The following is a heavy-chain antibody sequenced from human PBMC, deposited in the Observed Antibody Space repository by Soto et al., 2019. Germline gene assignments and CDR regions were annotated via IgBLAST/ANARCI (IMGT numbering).Heavy chain of an antibody. D-gene: IGHD5-12*01. Sequence: PSETLSLTCTVSGGSISSGDYYWSWIRQPPGKGLEWIGYIYYSGSTYYNPSLKSRVTISVDTSKNQFSLKLSSVTAADTAVYYCARLEWEATIGWFDPWGQGTLVTVSS. CDR2: IYYSGST. J-gene: IGHJ5*02. V-gene: IGHV4-30-4*01. CDR1: GGSISSGDYY. CDR3: ARLEWEATIGWFDP.